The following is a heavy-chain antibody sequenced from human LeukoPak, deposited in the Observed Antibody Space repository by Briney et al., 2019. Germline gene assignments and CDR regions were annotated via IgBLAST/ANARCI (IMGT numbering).Heavy chain of an antibody. Sequence: GGSLRLSCAASGFTFSSYAMSWVRQAPGKGLEWVSVISGSGGSTYYADSVKGRFTISRDDSKKTVYLQMNSLRAEDTAVYYCAKDLISMVRGSAMDVWGQGTTVTVSS. CDR3: AKDLISMVRGSAMDV. D-gene: IGHD3-10*01. J-gene: IGHJ6*02. CDR2: ISGSGGST. CDR1: GFTFSSYA. V-gene: IGHV3-23*01.